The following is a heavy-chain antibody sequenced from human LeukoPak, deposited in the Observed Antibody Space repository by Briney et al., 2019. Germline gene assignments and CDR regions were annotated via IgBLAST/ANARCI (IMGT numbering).Heavy chain of an antibody. CDR1: GGSISSYY. Sequence: SETLSLTCTVSGGSISSYYWSWIRQPPGKGLEWIGYIYYSGSTNYNPSLKSRVTISVDTSKNQFSLKLSSVTAADTAVYYCASGSSASPDWFDPWGQGTLVTVSS. J-gene: IGHJ5*02. D-gene: IGHD3-22*01. CDR2: IYYSGST. CDR3: ASGSSASPDWFDP. V-gene: IGHV4-59*01.